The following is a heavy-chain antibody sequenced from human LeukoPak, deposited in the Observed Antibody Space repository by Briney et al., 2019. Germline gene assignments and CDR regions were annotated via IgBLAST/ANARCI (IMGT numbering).Heavy chain of an antibody. V-gene: IGHV4-34*01. CDR1: GGSISSYY. CDR2: INHSGST. CDR3: ARGLRSSSWYVGY. Sequence: KPSETLSLTCTVSGGSISSYYWSWIRQPPGKGLEWIGEINHSGSTNYNPSLKSRVTISVDTSKSQFSLKLSSVTAADTAVYYCARGLRSSSWYVGYWGQGTLVTVSS. J-gene: IGHJ4*02. D-gene: IGHD6-13*01.